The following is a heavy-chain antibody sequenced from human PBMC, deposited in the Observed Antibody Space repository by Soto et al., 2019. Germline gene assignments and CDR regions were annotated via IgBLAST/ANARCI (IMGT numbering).Heavy chain of an antibody. CDR2: IYHSGST. Sequence: QVQLQESGPGLVKPSGTVSVTCAVSSGSISSSKGWSWVRQPPGKGLEWIGEIYHSGSTNYNPSLKSRVTISVDKSKNQFSLKRSSVTAVDTDVYYCARQSVYYFDYWGQGTLVTVSS. CDR3: ARQSVYYFDY. V-gene: IGHV4-4*02. D-gene: IGHD3-3*01. CDR1: SGSISSSKG. J-gene: IGHJ4*02.